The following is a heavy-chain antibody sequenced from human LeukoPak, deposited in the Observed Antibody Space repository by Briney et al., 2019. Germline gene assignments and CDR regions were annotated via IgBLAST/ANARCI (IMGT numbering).Heavy chain of an antibody. CDR3: ARVTGGSSWPQPNWYFDL. CDR1: GGTFSSYT. J-gene: IGHJ2*01. V-gene: IGHV1-69*13. D-gene: IGHD6-13*01. CDR2: IIPIFGTA. Sequence: SVKVSCKASGGTFSSYTISWVRQAPGQGLEWMGGIIPIFGTANYAQKFQGRVTITADESTSTAYMELSSLRSEDTAVYYCARVTGGSSWPQPNWYFDLWGRGTLVTVSS.